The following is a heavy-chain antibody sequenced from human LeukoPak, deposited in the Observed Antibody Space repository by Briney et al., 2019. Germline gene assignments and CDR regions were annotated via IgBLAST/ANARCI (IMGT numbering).Heavy chain of an antibody. CDR1: GSTFGDYT. CDR3: TRDPGGTYSAYDFLGY. CDR2: IRSKAYGGTT. Sequence: GRSLRLSCTASGSTFGDYTMNWVRQAPGKGLEWVGFIRSKAYGGTTEYAASVRGRFTISRDDSKSVAYLQMNSLKTEDTAVYYCTRDPGGTYSAYDFLGYWGQGTLVTVSS. V-gene: IGHV3-49*04. J-gene: IGHJ4*02. D-gene: IGHD5-12*01.